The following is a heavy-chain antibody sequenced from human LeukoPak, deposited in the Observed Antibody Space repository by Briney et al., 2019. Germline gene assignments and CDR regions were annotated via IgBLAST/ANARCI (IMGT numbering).Heavy chain of an antibody. D-gene: IGHD5/OR15-5a*01. CDR2: ISAYNGNT. Sequence: ASVKVSCKASGYTFTSYGISWVRQAPGQGLEWMGWISAYNGNTNYAQKLQGRVTMTTDTSTSTAYMELRSLRSDDTAVYYCARGLRSPDYYYHGMDVWGQGTTVTVSS. CDR3: ARGLRSPDYYYHGMDV. V-gene: IGHV1-18*01. J-gene: IGHJ6*02. CDR1: GYTFTSYG.